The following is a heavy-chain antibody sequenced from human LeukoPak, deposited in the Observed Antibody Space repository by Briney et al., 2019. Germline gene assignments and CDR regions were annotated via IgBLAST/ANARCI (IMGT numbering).Heavy chain of an antibody. CDR3: ARVTSNYGPFDY. V-gene: IGHV3-66*02. D-gene: IGHD4-11*01. Sequence: GGSLRLSCAASGFTVSSNYMSWVRQGPGKGLEWVSVIYSGGSTYYADSVKGRFTISRDNSKNTLYLQMNSLRAEDTAVYYCARVTSNYGPFDYWGQGTLVTVSS. CDR2: IYSGGST. J-gene: IGHJ4*02. CDR1: GFTVSSNY.